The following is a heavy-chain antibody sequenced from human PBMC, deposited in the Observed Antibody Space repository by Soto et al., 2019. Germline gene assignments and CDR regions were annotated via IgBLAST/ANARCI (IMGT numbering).Heavy chain of an antibody. D-gene: IGHD3-22*01. J-gene: IGHJ4*02. Sequence: SETLSLTCTVSGGSISSYYWSWIRQPPGKGLEWIGYIYYSGSTNYNPSLKSRVTISVDTSKNQFSLKLSSVTAADTAVYYCASHPQWGYYLFDYWGQGTLVTVSS. CDR3: ASHPQWGYYLFDY. CDR1: GGSISSYY. V-gene: IGHV4-59*01. CDR2: IYYSGST.